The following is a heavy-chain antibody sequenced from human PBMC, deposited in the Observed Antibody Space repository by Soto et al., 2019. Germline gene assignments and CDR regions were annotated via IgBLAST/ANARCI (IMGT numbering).Heavy chain of an antibody. Sequence: EVQLVESGGGLVQPGGSRRLSCAVSGLTFSSSWMHWVRQGPGKGLVWVSRINFDGSATHYADSVQGRFTISRDNAKNVLYLQMTILSAEDTAVYYCARDRGNYNGIFDYWGQGTLVTVSS. CDR3: ARDRGNYNGIFDY. V-gene: IGHV3-74*01. J-gene: IGHJ4*02. CDR1: GLTFSSSW. D-gene: IGHD4-4*01. CDR2: INFDGSAT.